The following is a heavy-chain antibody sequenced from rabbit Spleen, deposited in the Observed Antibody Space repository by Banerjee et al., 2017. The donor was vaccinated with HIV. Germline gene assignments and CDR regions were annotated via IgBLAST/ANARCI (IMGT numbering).Heavy chain of an antibody. V-gene: IGHV1S45*01. Sequence: QEQVVESGGGLVKPGASLTLTCTASGVTFSNKAVMCWVRQAPGKGLEWIACIEGGSSGFSYFASWAKGRFTISKTSSTTVTLQMTSLTAADTATYFCARDTSSSFSSYGMDLWGPGTLVTVS. D-gene: IGHD1-1*01. J-gene: IGHJ6*01. CDR1: GVTFSNKAV. CDR2: IEGGSSGFS. CDR3: ARDTSSSFSSYGMDL.